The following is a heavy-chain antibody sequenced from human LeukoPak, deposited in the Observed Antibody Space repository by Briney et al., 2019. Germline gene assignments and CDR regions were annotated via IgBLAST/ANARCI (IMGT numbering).Heavy chain of an antibody. Sequence: SETLSLTCAVYGGSFSGYYWSWIRQPPGRGLEWIGEINHSGSTNYNPSLKSRVTISVDTSKNQFSLKLSSVTAADTAVYYCARDCVGFGLDVWGQGTTVTVSS. V-gene: IGHV4-34*01. D-gene: IGHD3-10*01. CDR2: INHSGST. J-gene: IGHJ6*02. CDR1: GGSFSGYY. CDR3: ARDCVGFGLDV.